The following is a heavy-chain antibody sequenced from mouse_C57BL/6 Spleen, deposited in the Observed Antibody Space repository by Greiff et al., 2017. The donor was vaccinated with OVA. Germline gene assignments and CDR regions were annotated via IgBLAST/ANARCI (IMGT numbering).Heavy chain of an antibody. D-gene: IGHD3-2*02. CDR2: LDPEDGDT. Sequence: VQLQQSGAELVRPGASVKLSCTASGFNIKDSYMHWVKQRPEQGLERLGRLDPEDGDTEYAPQFLGRATMTADTSSNTAYLQLSILTSEDTAVYYCTTTGYLYYFDYWGQGTTLTVSS. J-gene: IGHJ2*01. V-gene: IGHV14-1*01. CDR3: TTTGYLYYFDY. CDR1: GFNIKDSY.